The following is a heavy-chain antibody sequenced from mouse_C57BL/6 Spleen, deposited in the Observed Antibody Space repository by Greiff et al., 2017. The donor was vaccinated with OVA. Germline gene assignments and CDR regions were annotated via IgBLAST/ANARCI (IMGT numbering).Heavy chain of an antibody. CDR1: GFSLTSYG. V-gene: IGHV2-2*01. D-gene: IGHD2-5*01. Sequence: QVQLQQSGPGLVQPSQSLSITCTVSGFSLTSYGVHWVRQSPGKGLEWLGVIWSGGSTDYNAAFISRLSISKDNSKGQVLFKRNSLQADDTAIYYCARTSYSNYFDYWGQGTTLTVSS. CDR2: IWSGGST. J-gene: IGHJ2*01. CDR3: ARTSYSNYFDY.